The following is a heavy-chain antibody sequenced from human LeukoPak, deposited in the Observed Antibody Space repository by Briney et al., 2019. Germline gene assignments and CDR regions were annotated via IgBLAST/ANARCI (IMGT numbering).Heavy chain of an antibody. CDR1: GFTFSSYW. V-gene: IGHV3-7*01. CDR2: IKQDGSEK. J-gene: IGHJ5*02. D-gene: IGHD1-1*01. CDR3: ARDRGTISGWFDP. Sequence: GGSLRLPCAASGFTFSSYWMSWVRQAPGKGLEWVANIKQDGSEKYYVDSVKGRFTISRDNAKNSLYLQMNSLRAEDTAVYYCARDRGTISGWFDPWGQGTLVTVSS.